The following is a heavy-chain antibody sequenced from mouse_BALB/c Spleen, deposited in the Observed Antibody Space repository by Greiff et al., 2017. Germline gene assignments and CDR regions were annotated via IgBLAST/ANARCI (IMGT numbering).Heavy chain of an antibody. CDR1: GFTFTDYY. J-gene: IGHJ2*01. Sequence: EVKVVESGGGLVQPGGSLRLSCATSGFTFTDYYMSWVRQPPGKALEWLGFIRNKANGYTTEYSASVKGRFTISRDNSQSILYLQMNTLRAEDSATYYCARATRSTMTPYFDYWGQGTTLTVSS. V-gene: IGHV7-3*02. CDR2: IRNKANGYTT. CDR3: ARATRSTMTPYFDY. D-gene: IGHD2-4*01.